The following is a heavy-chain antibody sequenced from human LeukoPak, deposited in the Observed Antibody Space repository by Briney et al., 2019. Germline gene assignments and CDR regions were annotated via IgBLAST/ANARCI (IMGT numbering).Heavy chain of an antibody. CDR3: TSSWPHCSSTSCYSYYYYYMDV. CDR2: IYSGGST. J-gene: IGHJ6*03. V-gene: IGHV3-66*01. Sequence: GGSLRLSCAASGFTVSSNYMSWVRQAPGKGLEWVSVIYSGGSTYYADSVKGRFTISRDNSKNTLYLQMNSLETEDTAVYYCTSSWPHCSSTSCYSYYYYYMDVWGKGTTVTVSS. CDR1: GFTVSSNY. D-gene: IGHD2-2*02.